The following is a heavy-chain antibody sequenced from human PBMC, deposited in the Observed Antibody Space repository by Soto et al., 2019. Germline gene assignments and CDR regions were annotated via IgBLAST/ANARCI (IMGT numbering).Heavy chain of an antibody. CDR2: IYYSGST. CDR1: GGSIRIWDYA. J-gene: IGHJ6*02. CDR3: AREPVPNHVYYGLGV. Sequence: PSETMSLTCTICGGSIRIWDYALNWKRQSPGKGLEGIGCIYYSGSTYYNPSLKSRLTMFVDTSNNQFSLKLTSVTVADTAVYYCAREPVPNHVYYGLGVWGQGTTGT. V-gene: IGHV4-30-4*01. D-gene: IGHD2-8*01.